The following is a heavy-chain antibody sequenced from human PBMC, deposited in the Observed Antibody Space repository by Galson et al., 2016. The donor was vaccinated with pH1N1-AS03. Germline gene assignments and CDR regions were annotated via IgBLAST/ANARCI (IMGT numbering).Heavy chain of an antibody. J-gene: IGHJ3*02. Sequence: ETLSLTCTVSGYSITSGYYWGWIRQPPGKGLEWIASIFHSGSTFYNPSLKSRVTMSVDTSKNQVSLKLTSVTAADTAVLYCARQPGRGGGFDKWGQGAVVTVSS. CDR1: GYSITSGYY. D-gene: IGHD1-14*01. V-gene: IGHV4-38-2*02. CDR2: IFHSGST. CDR3: ARQPGRGGGFDK.